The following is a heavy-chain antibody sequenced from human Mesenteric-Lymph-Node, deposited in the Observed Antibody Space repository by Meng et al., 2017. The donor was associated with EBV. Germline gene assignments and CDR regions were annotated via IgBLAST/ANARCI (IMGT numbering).Heavy chain of an antibody. CDR3: ARQYYYDPNWYFDP. Sequence: VHLQQWGAGLVKPSETLSLTCAVHGVSLSGYYWSWIRQSPGKGLEWIGEVDHSGGTNYNPSLKSRVTISVDTSKNQFFLKLSSVTAADTAVYYCARQYYYDPNWYFDPWGQGTLVTVSS. D-gene: IGHD3-22*01. J-gene: IGHJ5*02. CDR1: GVSLSGYY. CDR2: VDHSGGT. V-gene: IGHV4-34*01.